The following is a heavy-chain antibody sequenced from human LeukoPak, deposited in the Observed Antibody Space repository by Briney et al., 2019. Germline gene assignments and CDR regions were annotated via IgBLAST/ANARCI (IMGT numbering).Heavy chain of an antibody. CDR3: ATNPGGWDY. D-gene: IGHD6-19*01. CDR1: GFTFSSYA. CDR2: ISYDGSNK. V-gene: IGHV3-30-3*01. J-gene: IGHJ4*02. Sequence: GGSLRLSCAASGFTFSSYAMHWVRQAPGRGLEWVAVISYDGSNKYYADSVKGRFTISRDNSKNTLYLQMNSLRAEDTAVYYCATNPGGWDYWGQGTLVTVSS.